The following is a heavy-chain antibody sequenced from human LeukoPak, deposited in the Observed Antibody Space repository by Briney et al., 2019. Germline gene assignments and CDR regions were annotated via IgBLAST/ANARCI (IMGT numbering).Heavy chain of an antibody. D-gene: IGHD3-10*01. CDR3: ASGVRGRDYYYYGMDV. J-gene: IGHJ6*02. Sequence: SETLSLTCAVSGGSISSGGYSWSWIRQPPGKGLEWIXYIYHSGSTYYNPXLKSRVTISVDRSKNQFSLKLSSVTAADTAVYYCASGVRGRDYYYYGMDVWGQGTTVTVSS. V-gene: IGHV4-30-2*01. CDR1: GGSISSGGYS. CDR2: IYHSGST.